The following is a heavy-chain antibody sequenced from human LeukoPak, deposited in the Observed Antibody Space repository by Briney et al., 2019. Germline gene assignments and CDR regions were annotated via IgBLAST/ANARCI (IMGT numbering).Heavy chain of an antibody. V-gene: IGHV4-39*01. J-gene: IGHJ4*02. D-gene: IGHD6-13*01. CDR3: ARLSDFISAADY. Sequence: SETLSLTCTVSGGSISSSSYYWVWIRQPPGKGLEWIGSIYYSGSTYYNPSLKSRVTISVDTSKNQFSLKLSSVTAADTAVYYCARLSDFISAADYWGQGTLVTVSS. CDR1: GGSISSSSYY. CDR2: IYYSGST.